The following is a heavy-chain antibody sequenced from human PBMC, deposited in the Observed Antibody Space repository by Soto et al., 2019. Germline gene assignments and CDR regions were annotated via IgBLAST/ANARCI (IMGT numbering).Heavy chain of an antibody. CDR3: ARGEQWRAHFDY. V-gene: IGHV4-59*01. D-gene: IGHD6-19*01. CDR2: IYYSGST. CDR1: GDSISSYS. J-gene: IGHJ4*02. Sequence: SETLSLTCTVSGDSISSYSWSWIRQPPGKGLEWIGYIYYSGSTNYNPSLKSRVTISVDTSKNQFSLKLSSVTAADTAVYYCARGEQWRAHFDYWGQGTLVTVSS.